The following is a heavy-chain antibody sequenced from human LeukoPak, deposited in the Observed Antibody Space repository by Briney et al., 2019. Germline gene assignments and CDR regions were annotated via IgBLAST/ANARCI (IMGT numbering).Heavy chain of an antibody. CDR1: GFTFSNYW. CDR3: ARRNAMDV. J-gene: IGHJ6*02. Sequence: GGSLRLSCAASGFTFSNYWMTWVRQAPGKGLEWVANISRDGSERYYVDSVKGRFTISRDDAKSSLYLQMNSLRAEDTAVYYCARRNAMDVWGQGTTVTVSS. CDR2: ISRDGSER. V-gene: IGHV3-7*03.